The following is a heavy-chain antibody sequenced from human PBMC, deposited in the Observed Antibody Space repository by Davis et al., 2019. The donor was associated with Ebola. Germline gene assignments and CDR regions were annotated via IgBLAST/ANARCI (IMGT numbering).Heavy chain of an antibody. D-gene: IGHD3-10*01. CDR3: ARNDYGSGSYSGFDY. Sequence: AASVKVSCKASGYNFNTYYMHWVRQAPGQGLEWLGIFDPTGAGTSYAQKFQGRVTLTRDTSTTTVYMELSSLRSEDTAVYYCARNDYGSGSYSGFDYWGQGTLVTVSS. CDR1: GYNFNTYY. J-gene: IGHJ4*02. V-gene: IGHV1-46*02. CDR2: FDPTGAGT.